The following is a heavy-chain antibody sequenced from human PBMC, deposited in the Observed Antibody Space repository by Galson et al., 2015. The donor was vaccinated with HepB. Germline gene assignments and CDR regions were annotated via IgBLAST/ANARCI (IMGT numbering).Heavy chain of an antibody. CDR1: GFTVSSNY. J-gene: IGHJ5*02. CDR2: IYSGGST. V-gene: IGHV3-66*02. D-gene: IGHD3-10*01. CDR3: ARGPMVRGVLRYWFDP. Sequence: SLRLSCAASGFTVSSNYMSWVRQAPGKGLEWVSVIYSGGSTYYADSVKGRFTISRDNSKNTLYLQMNSLRAEDTAVYYCARGPMVRGVLRYWFDPWGQGTLVTVSS.